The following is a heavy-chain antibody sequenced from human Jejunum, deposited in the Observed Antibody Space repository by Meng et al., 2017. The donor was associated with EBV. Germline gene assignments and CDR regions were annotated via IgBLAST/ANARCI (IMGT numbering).Heavy chain of an antibody. CDR2: ISHSGTT. V-gene: IGHV4-34*01. D-gene: IGHD4-23*01. J-gene: IGHJ5*02. Sequence: QVHLQQCGARLSKPSETPALTCGVYGGACSDYSWTWIRQPPGKGLEWIGEISHSGTTKYNPSLKSRVTISLDTSNNQFSLNLNSVTAADTALYYCARYGKCSGNSFYCFDPWGQGTLVTVSS. CDR3: ARYGKCSGNSFYCFDP. CDR1: GGACSDYS.